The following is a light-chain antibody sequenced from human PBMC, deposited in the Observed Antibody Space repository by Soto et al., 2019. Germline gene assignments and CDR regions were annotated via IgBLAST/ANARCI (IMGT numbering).Light chain of an antibody. J-gene: IGKJ1*01. CDR3: QEYDSAPWT. V-gene: IGKV1-27*01. Sequence: DIQMTQSPSSLSASVRDRVTITCRASQGISNYLAWYQQKPGKDPKLLIYAASPLQSGVRSRLSGSGYGADFTLTISSVQAEDGVTYYCQEYDSAPWTFGQGTKLEIK. CDR2: AAS. CDR1: QGISNY.